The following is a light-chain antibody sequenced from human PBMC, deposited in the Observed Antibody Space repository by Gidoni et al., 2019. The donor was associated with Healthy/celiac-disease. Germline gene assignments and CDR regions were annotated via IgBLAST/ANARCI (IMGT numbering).Light chain of an antibody. V-gene: IGKV1-39*01. CDR1: QSISSY. CDR2: AAS. Sequence: DIQMTQSPSSLSASVGDRVTITCRASQSISSYLNWYQQKPGKAPKLLIYAASSLQSGVPSRFSGSGSGTDVTLTISSRQPEDFATYYCQQSYSTLGGFXXXTKVEIK. CDR3: QQSYSTLGG. J-gene: IGKJ1*01.